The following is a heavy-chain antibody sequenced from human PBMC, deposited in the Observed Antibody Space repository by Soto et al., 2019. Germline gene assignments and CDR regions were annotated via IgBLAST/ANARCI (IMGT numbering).Heavy chain of an antibody. D-gene: IGHD3-10*01. CDR3: AXDRDLWFGELYYYGMDV. J-gene: IGHJ6*02. CDR1: GGTFSSYA. Sequence: SVKVSCKASGGTFSSYAISWVRQAPGQGLEWMGGIIPIFGTANYAQKFQGRVTITADKSTSTAYMELSSLRSEDMAVYYCAXDRDLWFGELYYYGMDVWGQGTTVTVSS. V-gene: IGHV1-69*06. CDR2: IIPIFGTA.